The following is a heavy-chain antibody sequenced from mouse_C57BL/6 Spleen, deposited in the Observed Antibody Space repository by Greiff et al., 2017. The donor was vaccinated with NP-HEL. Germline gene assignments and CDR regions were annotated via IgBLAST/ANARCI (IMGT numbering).Heavy chain of an antibody. J-gene: IGHJ4*01. V-gene: IGHV5-15*01. D-gene: IGHD2-4*01. CDR3: ARILRRYAMDY. CDR1: GFTFSDYG. CDR2: ISNLAYSI. Sequence: EVQLVESGGGLVQPGGSLKLSCAASGFTFSDYGMAWVRQAPRKGPEWVAFISNLAYSIYYADTVTGRFTISRENAKNTLYLEMSSLRSEDTAMYYCARILRRYAMDYWGQGTSVTVSS.